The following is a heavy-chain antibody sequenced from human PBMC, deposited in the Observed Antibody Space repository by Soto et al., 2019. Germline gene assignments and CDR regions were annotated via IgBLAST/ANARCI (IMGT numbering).Heavy chain of an antibody. CDR1: GYTFTGYY. Sequence: ASVKVSCKASGYTFTGYYMHWVLQAPGQGLEWMGWINPNSGGTNYAQKFQGRVTMTRDTSISTAYMELSRLRSDDTAVYYCARAGKEYYDSSGYRLYYFDYWGQGTLVTVSS. D-gene: IGHD3-22*01. CDR2: INPNSGGT. V-gene: IGHV1-2*02. J-gene: IGHJ4*02. CDR3: ARAGKEYYDSSGYRLYYFDY.